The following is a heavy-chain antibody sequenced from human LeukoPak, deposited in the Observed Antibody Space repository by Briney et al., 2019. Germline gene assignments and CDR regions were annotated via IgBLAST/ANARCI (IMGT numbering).Heavy chain of an antibody. CDR2: ISGDSETT. D-gene: IGHD3-3*01. CDR1: GFTLDNHA. Sequence: PGGSLRLSCAASGFTLDNHAMHWVRQGPGKGLEWVGIISGDSETTHYADSVKGRFTVSRDNSKNSLYLQMNNLRTEDTAFYLCLRGRGPGSFLADNWGQGTLVTVSS. J-gene: IGHJ4*02. V-gene: IGHV3-43*02. CDR3: LRGRGPGSFLADN.